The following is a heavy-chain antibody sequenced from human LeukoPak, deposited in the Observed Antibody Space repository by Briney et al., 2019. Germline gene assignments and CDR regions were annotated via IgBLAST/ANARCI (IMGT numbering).Heavy chain of an antibody. CDR3: ASPRTSYRYTFDY. Sequence: SETLSLTCTVSGGFISSHYWSWIRQPPGKGLEWIGYIYYSGSTNYNPSLKSRVTISVDTSKNQFSLKLSSVTAADTAVYFCASPRTSYRYTFDYWGPGALVTVSS. CDR2: IYYSGST. V-gene: IGHV4-59*11. D-gene: IGHD5-18*01. J-gene: IGHJ4*02. CDR1: GGFISSHY.